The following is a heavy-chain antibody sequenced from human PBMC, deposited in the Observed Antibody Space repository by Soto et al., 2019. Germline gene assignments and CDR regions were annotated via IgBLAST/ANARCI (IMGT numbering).Heavy chain of an antibody. D-gene: IGHD3-9*01. CDR3: ARDSYYDILTGYSRNAFDI. CDR2: INPNSGGT. Sequence: GASVKVSCKASGYTFIGHYIHWVRQAPGQGLEWMGWINPNSGGTNYAQKFQGRVTMTRDTSISTAYLELSRLRSGDTAVYYCARDSYYDILTGYSRNAFDIWGRGTMVTVSS. V-gene: IGHV1-2*02. CDR1: GYTFIGHY. J-gene: IGHJ3*02.